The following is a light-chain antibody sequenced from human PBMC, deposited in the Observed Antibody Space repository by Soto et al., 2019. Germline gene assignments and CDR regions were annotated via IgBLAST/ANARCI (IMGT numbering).Light chain of an antibody. V-gene: IGKV3-15*01. CDR2: GAS. CDR3: QQYNNWPWT. J-gene: IGKJ1*01. Sequence: EIVMTQSPATLSVSPGERATLSCRASQSVSSNLAWYQQKPGQAPRLLIYGASTKATGIPARFSGSESGTEFTRTISSLQSEDFAVYYCQQYNNWPWTFGQVTKVEIQ. CDR1: QSVSSN.